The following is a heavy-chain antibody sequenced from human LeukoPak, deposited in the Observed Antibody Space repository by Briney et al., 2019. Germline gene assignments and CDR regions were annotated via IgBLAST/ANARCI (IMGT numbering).Heavy chain of an antibody. V-gene: IGHV3-23*01. J-gene: IGHJ4*02. CDR2: ITNSGDGT. Sequence: GGSLRLSCAASGFIFSNYAMSWVRQSPGKGLEWVSSITNSGDGTYYADSVKGRFTISGDNSKNTLYLQMNSLRAEDTAMYYCAKDTVYTGYHCYFDYWGQGALVTVSS. CDR3: AKDTVYTGYHCYFDY. CDR1: GFIFSNYA. D-gene: IGHD1-1*01.